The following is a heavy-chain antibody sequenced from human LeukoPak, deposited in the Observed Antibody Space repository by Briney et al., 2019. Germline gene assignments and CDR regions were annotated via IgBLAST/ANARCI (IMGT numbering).Heavy chain of an antibody. D-gene: IGHD6-13*01. V-gene: IGHV3-30*02. CDR2: IRYDGSNK. J-gene: IGHJ3*01. CDR3: AKMEGKPSSSWYYSL. Sequence: TGGSLRLSCAASGFTFSSYGMHWVRQAPGKGLEWVAFIRYDGSNKYYADSVKGRFTISRDNSKNTLYLQMNSLRAEDTAVYYCAKMEGKPSSSWYYSLWGQGTMVTVSS. CDR1: GFTFSSYG.